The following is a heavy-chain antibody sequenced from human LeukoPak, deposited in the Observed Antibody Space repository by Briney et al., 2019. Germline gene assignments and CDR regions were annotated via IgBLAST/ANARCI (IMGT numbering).Heavy chain of an antibody. CDR1: GYTFTGYY. V-gene: IGHV1-2*02. CDR3: ARDFEYSYGPWDY. D-gene: IGHD5-18*01. CDR2: INPNSGGT. J-gene: IGHJ4*02. Sequence: ASVTVSCKASGYTFTGYYMHWVRQAPGQGLEWMGWINPNSGGTNYAQKFQGRVTMTRDTSISTAYMELSRLRSDDTAVYYCARDFEYSYGPWDYWGQGTLVTVSS.